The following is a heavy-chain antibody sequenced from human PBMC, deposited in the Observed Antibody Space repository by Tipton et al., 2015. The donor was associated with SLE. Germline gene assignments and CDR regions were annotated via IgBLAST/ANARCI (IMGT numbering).Heavy chain of an antibody. V-gene: IGHV3-21*03. D-gene: IGHD3-10*01. Sequence: SLRLSCAASGFTFSSYSMNWVRQAPGKGLEWVPSISSSSSYIYYADSVKGRFTISRDNAKNSLYLQMNSLRAEDTAVYYCARDPQLAGFDLWGQGTLVTVSS. CDR3: ARDPQLAGFDL. CDR2: ISSSSSYI. J-gene: IGHJ5*02. CDR1: GFTFSSYS.